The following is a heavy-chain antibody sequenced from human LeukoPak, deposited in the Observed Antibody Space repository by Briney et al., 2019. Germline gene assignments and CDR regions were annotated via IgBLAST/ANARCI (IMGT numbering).Heavy chain of an antibody. CDR2: ISSSSSYI. D-gene: IGHD3-10*01. V-gene: IGHV3-21*04. J-gene: IGHJ4*02. CDR3: AKMEGWFGELLYPIDY. CDR1: GFTFNRYN. Sequence: NPGGSLRLSCAASGFTFNRYNMNWVRRAPGKGLEWVSSISSSSSYIYYADSVKGRFTISRDNSKNTLYLQMNSLRAEDTAVYYCAKMEGWFGELLYPIDYWGQGTLVTVSS.